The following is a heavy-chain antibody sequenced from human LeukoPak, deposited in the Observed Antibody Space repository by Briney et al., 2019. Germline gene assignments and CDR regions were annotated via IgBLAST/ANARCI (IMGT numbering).Heavy chain of an antibody. CDR1: GFTFSRYW. CDR3: AKDQGGGIAAAGTGFDY. J-gene: IGHJ4*02. CDR2: ISYDGSNK. D-gene: IGHD6-13*01. V-gene: IGHV3-30*18. Sequence: PGGSLRLSCVASGFTFSRYWMSWVRQAPGKGLEWAAVISYDGSNKYYADSVKGRFTISRDNSKNTLYLQMNSLRAEDTAVYYCAKDQGGGIAAAGTGFDYWGQGTLVTVSS.